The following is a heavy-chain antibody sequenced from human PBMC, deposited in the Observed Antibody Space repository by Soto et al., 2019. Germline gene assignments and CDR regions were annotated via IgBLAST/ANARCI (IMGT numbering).Heavy chain of an antibody. CDR3: AREISGGGTLNWFDP. CDR2: VSPKSGGT. CDR1: GGTFSSYA. V-gene: IGHV1-2*02. J-gene: IGHJ5*02. D-gene: IGHD2-8*02. Sequence: ASVMVSCKASGGTFSSYAISWVRQAPGQGLEWMGWVSPKSGGTNYAQKFKGRVTMTRDTSSNTVYMDLSGLKSDDTAVFYCAREISGGGTLNWFDPWGQGTLVTVSS.